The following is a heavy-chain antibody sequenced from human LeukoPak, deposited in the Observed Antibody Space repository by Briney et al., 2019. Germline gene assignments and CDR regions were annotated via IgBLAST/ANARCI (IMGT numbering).Heavy chain of an antibody. Sequence: SETLSLTCTVSGGSISSGSYYWSWIRQPAGKGLEWIGRIYTSGSTNYSPSLKSRVTISVDTSKNQFSLKLSSVTAADTAVYYCARTSITIFGVLFDYWGQGTLVTVSS. J-gene: IGHJ4*02. CDR1: GGSISSGSYY. CDR2: IYTSGST. V-gene: IGHV4-61*02. CDR3: ARTSITIFGVLFDY. D-gene: IGHD3-3*01.